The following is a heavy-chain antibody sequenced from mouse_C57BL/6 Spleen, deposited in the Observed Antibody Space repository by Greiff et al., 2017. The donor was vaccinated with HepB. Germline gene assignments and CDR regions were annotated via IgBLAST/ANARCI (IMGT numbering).Heavy chain of an antibody. Sequence: DVQLVESGGGLVKPGGSLKLSCAASGFTFSSYTMSWVRQTPEKRLEWVATISGGGGNTYYPDSVKGRFTISRDNAKNTLYLQMSSLRSEDTALYYCARLVFLTGTFDYWGQGTTLTVSS. CDR2: ISGGGGNT. CDR3: ARLVFLTGTFDY. CDR1: GFTFSSYT. D-gene: IGHD4-1*01. J-gene: IGHJ2*01. V-gene: IGHV5-9*01.